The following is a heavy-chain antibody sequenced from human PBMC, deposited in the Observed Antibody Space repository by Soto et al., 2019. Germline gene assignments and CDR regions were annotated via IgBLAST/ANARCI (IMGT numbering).Heavy chain of an antibody. Sequence: GASVKVSCKASGGTFSSYAISWVRQAPGQGLEWMGGIIPIFGTANYAQKFQGRVTITADESTSTAYMEPSSLRSEDTAGYYCANVPYGAFDYWGQGTLVTVSS. CDR1: GGTFSSYA. J-gene: IGHJ4*02. D-gene: IGHD3-10*01. CDR3: ANVPYGAFDY. CDR2: IIPIFGTA. V-gene: IGHV1-69*13.